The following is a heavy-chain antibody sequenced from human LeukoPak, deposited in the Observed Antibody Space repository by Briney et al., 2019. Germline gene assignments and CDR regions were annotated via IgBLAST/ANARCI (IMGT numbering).Heavy chain of an antibody. CDR3: ARARQFPYYYGMDV. D-gene: IGHD1-1*01. Sequence: PGGSLRLSCAASGFTFSSYGMHWVRQAPGKGLEWVAVIWYDGSNKYYADSVKGRFTISRDNSMNTLYLQMNSLRAEDTAVYYCARARQFPYYYGMDVWGQGTTVTVSS. CDR2: IWYDGSNK. V-gene: IGHV3-33*01. CDR1: GFTFSSYG. J-gene: IGHJ6*02.